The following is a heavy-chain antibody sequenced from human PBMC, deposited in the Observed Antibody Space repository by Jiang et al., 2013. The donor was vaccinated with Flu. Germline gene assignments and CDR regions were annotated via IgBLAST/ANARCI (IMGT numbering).Heavy chain of an antibody. CDR2: IYPADSDT. Sequence: SLRISCRTSGYAFSNHAIGWVRQMPGKGLECMGIIYPADSDTTYSPSFQGQVTISADKSISTAYLQWSSLRASDTAIYYCARGSGDYDGSFLYYYYGMDVWGQGTTVTVSS. J-gene: IGHJ6*02. D-gene: IGHD4-17*01. CDR1: GYAFSNHA. V-gene: IGHV5-51*01. CDR3: ARGSGDYDGSFLYYYYGMDV.